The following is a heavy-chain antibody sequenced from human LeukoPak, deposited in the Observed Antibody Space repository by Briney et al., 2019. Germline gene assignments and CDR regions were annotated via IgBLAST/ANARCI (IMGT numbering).Heavy chain of an antibody. CDR2: IYPGDSDT. D-gene: IGHD3-10*01. J-gene: IGHJ4*02. Sequence: GESLQISCKGSGYSFTTYWIGWVRRMPGKGLEWMGIIYPGDSDTRYSPSFQGQVTISADKSISTAYLQWSSLKASDTAMYYCARLHGSGSYYDYFDYWGQGTLVTVSS. CDR3: ARLHGSGSYYDYFDY. CDR1: GYSFTTYW. V-gene: IGHV5-51*01.